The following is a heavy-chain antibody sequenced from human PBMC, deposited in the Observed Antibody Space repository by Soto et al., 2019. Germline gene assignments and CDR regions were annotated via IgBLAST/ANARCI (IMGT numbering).Heavy chain of an antibody. Sequence: SETLSLTCTVSGGSISSGPYSWGWIRQPPGEGLEWIATFHYGENTHYTKSLESRVSISVDTSKKQLSLRVTSVTAADTALYYCARQGGYCSSTNCYGYYAMDVWGQGTTVT. V-gene: IGHV4-39*01. CDR3: ARQGGYCSSTNCYGYYAMDV. D-gene: IGHD2-2*01. CDR2: FHYGENT. J-gene: IGHJ6*02. CDR1: GGSISSGPYS.